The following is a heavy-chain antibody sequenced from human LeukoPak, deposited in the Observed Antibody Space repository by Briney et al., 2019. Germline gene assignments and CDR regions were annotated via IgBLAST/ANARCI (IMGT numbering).Heavy chain of an antibody. V-gene: IGHV1-18*01. D-gene: IGHD1-26*01. CDR3: ARDLGVGATYYFDY. CDR2: IGTHNDKK. J-gene: IGHJ4*02. Sequence: ASVKVSCKSSGYTFTSYGISWVRPPPGQGIEWMGGIGTHNDKKKYAQKLQGRVTMPTDTSTRKAYMELKSLRSDDTAVYYCARDLGVGATYYFDYWGQGNLVTVSS. CDR1: GYTFTSYG.